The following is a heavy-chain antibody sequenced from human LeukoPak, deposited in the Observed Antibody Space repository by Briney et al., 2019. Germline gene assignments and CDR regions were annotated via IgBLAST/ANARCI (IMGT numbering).Heavy chain of an antibody. V-gene: IGHV3-30*04. Sequence: GGSLRLSCAASGFTFSSYAMHWVRQAPGKGLEWVAVISYDGSNKYYADSVKGRFTISRDNSKNTLYLQMNSLRAEGTAVYYCARDRVGATNNYFDYWGQGTLVTVSS. CDR2: ISYDGSNK. D-gene: IGHD1-26*01. CDR1: GFTFSSYA. J-gene: IGHJ4*02. CDR3: ARDRVGATNNYFDY.